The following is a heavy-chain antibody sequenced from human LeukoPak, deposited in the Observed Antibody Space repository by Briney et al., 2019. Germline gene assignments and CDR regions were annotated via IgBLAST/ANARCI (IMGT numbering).Heavy chain of an antibody. D-gene: IGHD1-26*01. Sequence: ASVKVSCKASGYTFTSYGISWVRQAPGQGLEWMGRISAYNGNTNYAQKLQGRVTMTTDTSTSTAYMELRSLRSDDTAVYYCARLPWELQAFDIWGQGTMVTVSS. V-gene: IGHV1-18*01. CDR2: ISAYNGNT. CDR1: GYTFTSYG. J-gene: IGHJ3*02. CDR3: ARLPWELQAFDI.